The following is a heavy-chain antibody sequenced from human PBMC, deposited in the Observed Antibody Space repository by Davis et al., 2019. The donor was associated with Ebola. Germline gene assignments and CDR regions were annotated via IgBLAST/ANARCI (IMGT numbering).Heavy chain of an antibody. CDR2: IIPIFGTA. D-gene: IGHD3-22*01. CDR3: ARDSRPYDSSGYYNDY. CDR1: GGTFSSYA. J-gene: IGHJ4*02. Sequence: AASVKVSCKASGGTFSSYAISWVRQAPGQGLEWMGGIIPIFGTANYAQKFQGRVTITADESTSTAYMELSSLRSEDTAVYYCARDSRPYDSSGYYNDYWGQGTLVTVSS. V-gene: IGHV1-69*13.